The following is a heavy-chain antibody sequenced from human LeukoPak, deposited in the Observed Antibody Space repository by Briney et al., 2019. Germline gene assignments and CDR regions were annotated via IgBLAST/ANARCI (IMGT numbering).Heavy chain of an antibody. CDR1: GFTFSSYG. J-gene: IGHJ4*02. D-gene: IGHD3-10*01. CDR2: ISGSGGST. CDR3: AKKSRGSGSYYGDY. V-gene: IGHV3-23*01. Sequence: GGSLRLSCAASGFTFSSYGMSWVHQAPGKGLEWVSAISGSGGSTYYADSVKGRFTTSRDNSKNTLYLQMNSLRAEDTAVYYCAKKSRGSGSYYGDYWGQGIRVTVSA.